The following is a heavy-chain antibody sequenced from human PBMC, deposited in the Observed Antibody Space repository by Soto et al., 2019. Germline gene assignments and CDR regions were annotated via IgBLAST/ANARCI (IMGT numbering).Heavy chain of an antibody. Sequence: ASETLSLTCAVYGGSFSGYYWSWIRQPPGKGLEWIGEINHSGSTNYNPSLKSRVTISVDTSKNQFSLKLSSVTAADTAVYYCARGVIAAPTTGSTSRAGAWFDPWGQGTLVTVSS. CDR3: ARGVIAAPTTGSTSRAGAWFDP. V-gene: IGHV4-34*01. J-gene: IGHJ5*02. CDR1: GGSFSGYY. CDR2: INHSGST. D-gene: IGHD1-1*01.